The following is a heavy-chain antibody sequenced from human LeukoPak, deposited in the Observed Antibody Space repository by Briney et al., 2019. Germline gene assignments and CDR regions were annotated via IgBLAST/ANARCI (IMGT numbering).Heavy chain of an antibody. CDR3: ARGPSGYHNT. CDR2: ITGSTRST. Sequence: GGSLRLSCAASGFPFSSYGMSWVRQAPGKELEWVSGITGSTRSTYYADSVKGRFTISRDNSKNTLYLQMNSLRAEDTAVYYCARGPSGYHNTGGQGTLVTVSS. J-gene: IGHJ4*02. D-gene: IGHD5-12*01. CDR1: GFPFSSYG. V-gene: IGHV3-23*01.